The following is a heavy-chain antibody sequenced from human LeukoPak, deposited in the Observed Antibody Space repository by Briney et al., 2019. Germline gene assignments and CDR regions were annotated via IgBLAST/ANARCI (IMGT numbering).Heavy chain of an antibody. CDR2: IFYTGST. J-gene: IGHJ4*02. CDR3: ARGLGGSSGCFGY. CDR1: GGSISSGDYY. Sequence: PSQTLSLTCTVSGGSISSGDYYWSWIRQPPGKGLEWIGYIFYTGSTYYNPSLKSRVTISVDTSKNQFSLKLNSVTAADTAVYYCARGLGGSSGCFGYWGQGTLVTVSS. D-gene: IGHD6-19*01. V-gene: IGHV4-30-4*08.